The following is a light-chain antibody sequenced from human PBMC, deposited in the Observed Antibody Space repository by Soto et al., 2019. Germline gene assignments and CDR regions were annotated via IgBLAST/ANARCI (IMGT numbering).Light chain of an antibody. CDR1: QSISSY. J-gene: IGKJ3*01. CDR2: AAS. CDR3: QQSYSVPFT. V-gene: IGKV1-39*01. Sequence: DIQMTQSPSSLSASVGDRVTITCRASQSISSYLNWYQQKPGKAPNLLIYAASSLQSGVPSKFSGSGSGTDFTLTISSLQPEEVATYYCQQSYSVPFTFGPGTKVDIK.